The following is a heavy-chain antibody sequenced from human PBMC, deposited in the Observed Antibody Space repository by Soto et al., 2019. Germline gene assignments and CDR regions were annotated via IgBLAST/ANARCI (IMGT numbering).Heavy chain of an antibody. CDR3: AKDLYDMMVAPTRHYNFSMDV. D-gene: IGHD2-15*01. V-gene: IGHV3-30*18. Sequence: SCKASGYAFTSYGISWVRQAPGKGLERVAVISYDGSNKNYADSVKGRFTISRDNSKNTLYLQMNSLRAEDTAVYYCAKDLYDMMVAPTRHYNFSMDVWGQGPTVTVSS. J-gene: IGHJ6*02. CDR1: GYAFTSYG. CDR2: ISYDGSNK.